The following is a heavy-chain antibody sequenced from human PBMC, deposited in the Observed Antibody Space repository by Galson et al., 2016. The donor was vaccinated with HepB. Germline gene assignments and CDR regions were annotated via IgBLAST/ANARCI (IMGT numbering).Heavy chain of an antibody. Sequence: SVKVSCKASGYTFINNYIHWVRQAPGKGLEWMGIVNPSGGSATYAQSFEGRVTMTGDSSTSTVFMDLSRLTSEDTAIYYCARGVYAGFLGGLDYWGQGTLVTVSS. CDR3: ARGVYAGFLGGLDY. V-gene: IGHV1-46*01. CDR1: GYTFINNY. CDR2: VNPSGGSA. D-gene: IGHD6-6*01. J-gene: IGHJ4*02.